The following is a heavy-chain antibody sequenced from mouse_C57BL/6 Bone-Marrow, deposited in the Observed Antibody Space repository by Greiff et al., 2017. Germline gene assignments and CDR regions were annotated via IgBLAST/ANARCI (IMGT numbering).Heavy chain of an antibody. J-gene: IGHJ3*01. CDR3: ARHSHDGYPFAY. Sequence: EVKVVESGGGLVQPGESLKLSCESNEYEFPSHDMSWVRKTPEKRLELVAAINSDGGSTYYPDTMERRFIISRDNTKKTLYLQMSSLRSEDPALYYCARHSHDGYPFAYWGQGTLVTVSA. CDR1: EYEFPSHD. D-gene: IGHD2-3*01. V-gene: IGHV5-2*01. CDR2: INSDGGST.